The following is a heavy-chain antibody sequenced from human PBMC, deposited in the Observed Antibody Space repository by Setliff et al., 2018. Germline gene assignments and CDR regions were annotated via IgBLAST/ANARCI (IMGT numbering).Heavy chain of an antibody. CDR2: IGHTGSI. D-gene: IGHD2-21*02. CDR1: GYSISSGYI. J-gene: IGHJ4*02. CDR3: ARDLGHGGDSDY. Sequence: SETLSLTCTVSGYSISSGYIWGWIRQPPGKGLEWVGNIGHTGSINYNPSLKSRLTISRDTSKNQVSLKLNSVTATDTAVYYCARDLGHGGDSDYWGQGILVTSPQ. V-gene: IGHV4-38-2*02.